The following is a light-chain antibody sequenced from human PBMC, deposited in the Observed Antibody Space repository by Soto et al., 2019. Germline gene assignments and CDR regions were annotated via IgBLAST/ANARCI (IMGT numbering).Light chain of an antibody. CDR1: RSDVGTYDY. J-gene: IGLJ2*01. CDR3: SSYTTSSTVV. CDR2: EVT. Sequence: QSALTQPASVSGSPGQSITISCTGTRSDVGTYDYVSWYKQHPGKAPELIIYEVTNRPSGVPDRFSGSKSGNTASLTISGLQAEDESDYYCSSYTTSSTVVFGGGTKLTAL. V-gene: IGLV2-14*01.